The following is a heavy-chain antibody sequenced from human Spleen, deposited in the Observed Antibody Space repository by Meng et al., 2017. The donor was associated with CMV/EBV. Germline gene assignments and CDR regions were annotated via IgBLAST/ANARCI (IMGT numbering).Heavy chain of an antibody. J-gene: IGHJ4*02. V-gene: IGHV4-38-2*02. CDR1: GYSISSGYY. CDR2: IYHSGST. D-gene: IGHD6-6*01. CDR3: ASGAYSRSFVEF. Sequence: SETLSLTCTVSGYSISSGYYWGWVRQPPGKGLEWIGSIYHSGSTYYNPSLESRVTISVDTSRNQFSLKLSSVTAADTAVYFCASGAYSRSFVEFWGQGTLVTVSS.